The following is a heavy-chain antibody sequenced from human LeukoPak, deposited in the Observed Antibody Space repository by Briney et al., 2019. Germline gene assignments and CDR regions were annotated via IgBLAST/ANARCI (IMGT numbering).Heavy chain of an antibody. D-gene: IGHD3-16*01. CDR1: GFTFSSYE. CDR3: ARGPVWGNFDY. CDR2: ISSSGSTI. J-gene: IGHJ4*02. Sequence: PGGSLRLSCAASGFTFSSYEMNWVRQAPGKGLEWVSYISSSGSTIYYADSVKGRFTISRDNAKNSLYLQMNSLRAEDTAVYYCARGPVWGNFDYWGQGTLVTVSS. V-gene: IGHV3-48*03.